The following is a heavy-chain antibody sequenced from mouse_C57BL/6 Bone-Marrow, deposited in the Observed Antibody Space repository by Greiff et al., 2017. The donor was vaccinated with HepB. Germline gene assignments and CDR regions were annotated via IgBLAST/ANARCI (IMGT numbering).Heavy chain of an antibody. CDR3: ARSCRNYYGSSYLYWYFDV. CDR1: GYTFTDYY. D-gene: IGHD1-1*01. V-gene: IGHV1-19*01. J-gene: IGHJ1*03. Sequence: EVQLQQSGPVLVKPGASVKMSCKASGYTFTDYYMNWVKQSHGKSLEWIGVINPYNGGTSYNQKFKGKATLTVDKSSSTAYMELNSLTSEDSAVYYCARSCRNYYGSSYLYWYFDVWGTGTTVTVSS. CDR2: INPYNGGT.